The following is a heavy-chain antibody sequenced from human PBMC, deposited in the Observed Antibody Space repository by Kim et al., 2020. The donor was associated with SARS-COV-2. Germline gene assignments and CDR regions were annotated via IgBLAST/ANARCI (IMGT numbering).Heavy chain of an antibody. Sequence: GRSTISRDNSKNRLYLQMNSLRAEDTAVYYCARADVLRYFAWLLRTFDYWGQGTLVTVVS. J-gene: IGHJ4*02. V-gene: IGHV3-30*07. CDR3: ARADVLRYFAWLLRTFDY. D-gene: IGHD3-9*01.